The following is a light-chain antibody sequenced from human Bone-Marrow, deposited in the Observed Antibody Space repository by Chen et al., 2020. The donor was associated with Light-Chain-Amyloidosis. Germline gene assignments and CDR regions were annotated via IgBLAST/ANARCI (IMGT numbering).Light chain of an antibody. Sequence: QSVLTQPPSLSGAPGQRVTISCTGTSSYDVNWYQQLPGTAPKLLIYADTDRPSGVPDRFSGFKSGTSASLAITGLQADDEGDYYCQSYDSTVTGPWVFGGGTKLTVL. CDR1: SSYD. V-gene: IGLV1-40*01. CDR2: ADT. J-gene: IGLJ3*02. CDR3: QSYDSTVTGPWV.